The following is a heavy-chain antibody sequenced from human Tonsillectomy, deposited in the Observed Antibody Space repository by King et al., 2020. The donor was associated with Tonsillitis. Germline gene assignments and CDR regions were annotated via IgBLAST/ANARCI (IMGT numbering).Heavy chain of an antibody. CDR3: AREQQSLVGYVMDV. J-gene: IGHJ6*02. Sequence: EVQLVESGGGLVQPGGSLRLSCAASGFTFSSHEMNWVRQVPGKGLEWVSYISRSGSTRYYADSVKGRFTISRDNAKNSLYLQMNSLRAEDTAVSYCAREQQSLVGYVMDVWGQWTTVTVSS. V-gene: IGHV3-48*03. CDR1: GFTFSSHE. CDR2: ISRSGSTR. D-gene: IGHD2-15*01.